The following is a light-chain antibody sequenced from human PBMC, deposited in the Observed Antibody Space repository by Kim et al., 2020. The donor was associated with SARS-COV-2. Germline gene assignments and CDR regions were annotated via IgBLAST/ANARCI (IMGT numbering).Light chain of an antibody. V-gene: IGLV2-14*03. CDR1: SSDVGGYNH. CDR2: DVS. CDR3: SSYTSSSTPHV. J-gene: IGLJ1*01. Sequence: QSVLTQPASVSGSPGQSITISCTGTSSDVGGYNHVSWYQQHPGKAPKLMIYDVSNRPSGVSYRFSGSKSGNTASLTISGLQAEDEADYYCSSYTSSSTPHVFGTGTKVTVL.